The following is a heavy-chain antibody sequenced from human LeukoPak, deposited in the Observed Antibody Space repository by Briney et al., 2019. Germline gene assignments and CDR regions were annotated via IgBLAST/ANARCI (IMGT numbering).Heavy chain of an antibody. CDR3: AGGEGYCSGGSCLALDY. CDR1: GGTFSSYA. D-gene: IGHD2-15*01. J-gene: IGHJ4*02. Sequence: SVKVSCKASGGTFSSYAISWVRQAPGQGLEWMGGIIPIFGTANYAQKFQGRVTITADKSTSTAYMELSSLRSEDTAVYYCAGGEGYCSGGSCLALDYWGQGTLVTVSS. CDR2: IIPIFGTA. V-gene: IGHV1-69*06.